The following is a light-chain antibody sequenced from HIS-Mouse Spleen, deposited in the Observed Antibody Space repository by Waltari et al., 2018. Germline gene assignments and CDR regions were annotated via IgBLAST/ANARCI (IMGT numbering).Light chain of an antibody. CDR3: MQALQTRT. V-gene: IGKV2-28*01. CDR2: LGS. CDR1: QSLLHSNGYNY. J-gene: IGKJ5*01. Sequence: DIVMTQSPLSLPVTPGAPASISCRSSQSLLHSNGYNYLDWYLQKPGHSPQLLIYLGSNRASGVPDRFSGSGSGTDFTLKISRVEAEDVGVYYCMQALQTRTFGQGTRLEIK.